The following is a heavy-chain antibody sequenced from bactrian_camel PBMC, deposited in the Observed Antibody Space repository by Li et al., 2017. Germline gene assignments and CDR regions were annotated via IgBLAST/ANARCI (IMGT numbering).Heavy chain of an antibody. CDR3: AGEVKLGWGDCNDGPGEYIY. J-gene: IGHJ4*01. CDR2: IDSDDTT. D-gene: IGHD5*01. V-gene: IGHV3S55*01. CDR1: GLTYNHGC. Sequence: VQLVESGGGSVQAGGSLRLSCAASGLTYNHGCMAWFRQSPGKEREGVAAIDSDDTTSYADSVKSRFTITHDNTKNTHFLEMNNLKPEDTAMYYCAGEVKLGWGDCNDGPGEYIYWGQGTQVTVS.